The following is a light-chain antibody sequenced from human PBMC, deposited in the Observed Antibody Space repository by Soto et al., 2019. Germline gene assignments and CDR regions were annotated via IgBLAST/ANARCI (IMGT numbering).Light chain of an antibody. Sequence: AIQLTQSPPSLSASVGDTVTITCRASQAIGNDLDWYQQKPGEAPKLLIFGTSTLHSGVPSRFSGSGSGTDFTLTISSLQPEDFATYFCLQDYTYSLTFGGGTEVEIK. CDR2: GTS. CDR3: LQDYTYSLT. V-gene: IGKV1-6*01. J-gene: IGKJ4*01. CDR1: QAIGND.